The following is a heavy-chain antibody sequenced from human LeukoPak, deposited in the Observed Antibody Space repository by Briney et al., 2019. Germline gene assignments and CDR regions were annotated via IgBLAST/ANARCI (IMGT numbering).Heavy chain of an antibody. CDR3: ASNGEMATTSYYYYYGMDV. Sequence: PSETLSLTCTASGGSISSGGYYWSWIRQHPGKGLEWIGYIYYSGSTYYNPSLKSRVTISVDTSKNQFSLKLSSVTAADTAVYYCASNGEMATTSYYYYYGMDVWGQGTTVTVSS. V-gene: IGHV4-31*03. J-gene: IGHJ6*02. D-gene: IGHD5-24*01. CDR1: GGSISSGGYY. CDR2: IYYSGST.